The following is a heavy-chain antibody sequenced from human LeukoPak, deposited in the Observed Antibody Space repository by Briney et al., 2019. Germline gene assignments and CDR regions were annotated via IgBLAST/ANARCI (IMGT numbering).Heavy chain of an antibody. J-gene: IGHJ5*02. CDR2: IYPGDSDT. CDR1: GYSFTNYW. Sequence: GESLQISCKGSGYSFTNYWIGWVRRLPGKGLEGMGIIYPGDSDTRYSPSFQGQVTISADKSISTAYLQWNSLKASDTAMYYCARLSGGCCYHWGQGTLVTVSS. V-gene: IGHV5-51*01. D-gene: IGHD2-15*01. CDR3: ARLSGGCCYH.